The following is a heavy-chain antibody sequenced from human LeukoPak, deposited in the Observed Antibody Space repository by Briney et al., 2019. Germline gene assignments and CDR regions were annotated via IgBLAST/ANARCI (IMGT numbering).Heavy chain of an antibody. Sequence: ASVKVSCKASGYTFTSYAMNWVRQAPGQGLEWMGWINTNTGNPTYAQGFTGRFVFSLDTSVSTAYPQISSLKAEDTAVYYCASRSGSSKQGAFDIWGQGTMVTVSS. V-gene: IGHV7-4-1*02. CDR2: INTNTGNP. D-gene: IGHD2-15*01. CDR1: GYTFTSYA. J-gene: IGHJ3*02. CDR3: ASRSGSSKQGAFDI.